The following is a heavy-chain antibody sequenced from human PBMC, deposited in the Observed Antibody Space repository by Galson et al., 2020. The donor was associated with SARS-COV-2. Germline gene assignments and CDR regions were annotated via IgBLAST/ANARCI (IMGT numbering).Heavy chain of an antibody. CDR3: ASQFIYWSGGSCYSGWFDP. CDR1: GGSISSSSYY. J-gene: IGHJ5*02. CDR2: NYHSRGT. V-gene: IGHV4-39*01. D-gene: IGHD2-15*01. Sequence: SETLSLTCTVSGGSISSSSYYWGGIRQPPGKGLEWIGSNYHSRGTYYNPSLKNRLTISVDTSKNQFSLKLSTVTAADTAVYYCASQFIYWSGGSCYSGWFDPWGQGTLVTVSS.